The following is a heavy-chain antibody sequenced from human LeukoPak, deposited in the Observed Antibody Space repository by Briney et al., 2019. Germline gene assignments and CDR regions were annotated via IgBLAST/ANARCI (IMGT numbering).Heavy chain of an antibody. CDR1: GFTFSSYS. CDR3: ARETVDTAMATDAFDI. V-gene: IGHV3-48*04. Sequence: GGSLRLSCAASGFTFSSYSMMWVRQAPGKGLEWVSYISSSGSTIYYADSVKGRFTISRDNAKNSLYLQMNSLRAEDTAVYYCARETVDTAMATDAFDIWGQGTMVTVSS. D-gene: IGHD5-18*01. J-gene: IGHJ3*02. CDR2: ISSSGSTI.